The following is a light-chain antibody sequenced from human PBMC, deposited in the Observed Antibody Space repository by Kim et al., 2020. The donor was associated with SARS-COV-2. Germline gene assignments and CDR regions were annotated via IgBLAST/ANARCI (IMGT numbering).Light chain of an antibody. CDR2: GAS. CDR1: QSDSSNY. J-gene: IGKJ2*01. V-gene: IGKV3-20*01. Sequence: LSLGERATLSCRASQSDSSNYLAWYQQKPGQAPRLLIYGASSRATAIADRCSGSGAGTDFTLTISRLEREDFAVYYCQQYGRSPYTFGQGTKLEI. CDR3: QQYGRSPYT.